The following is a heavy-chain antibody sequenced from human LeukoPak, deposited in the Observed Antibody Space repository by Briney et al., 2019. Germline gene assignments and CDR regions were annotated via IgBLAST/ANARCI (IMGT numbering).Heavy chain of an antibody. V-gene: IGHV5-51*01. J-gene: IGHJ4*02. CDR3: ARRNYDSSGYSHFDY. CDR2: IYPGDSDT. Sequence: GESLKISCKGSGYSFTSYWIGWVRQMPGKGLEWLGIIYPGDSDTRYSPSFQGQVTISADKSISTAYLQWSSLKASDTAVYYCARRNYDSSGYSHFDYWGQGPLVTVPS. CDR1: GYSFTSYW. D-gene: IGHD3-22*01.